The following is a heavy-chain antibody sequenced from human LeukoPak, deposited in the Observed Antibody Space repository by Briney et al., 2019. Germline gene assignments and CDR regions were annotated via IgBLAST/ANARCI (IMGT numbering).Heavy chain of an antibody. CDR2: IYLVDSDT. V-gene: IGHV5-51*01. CDR1: GYSFASNW. CDR3: AKGYYDFWSGYLYSGMDV. Sequence: GESRKISCKGSGYSFASNWIGWVRQMRGKGREWRGFIYLVDSDTTYSPSFQGHVTISAAKSISTAYLQWSSLTPSATAMYSCAKGYYDFWSGYLYSGMDVWGQGTTVTVSS. D-gene: IGHD3-3*01. J-gene: IGHJ6*02.